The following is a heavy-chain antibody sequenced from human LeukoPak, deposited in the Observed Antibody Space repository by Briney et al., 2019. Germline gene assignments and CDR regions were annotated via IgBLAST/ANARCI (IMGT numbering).Heavy chain of an antibody. V-gene: IGHV4-39*01. CDR3: ARHQWQDAFDI. D-gene: IGHD6-19*01. CDR1: GGSVNSGSYY. CDR2: IYSDGST. Sequence: SETLSLTCTVSGGSVNSGSYYWAWNRQPPGKGLEYIVSIYSDGSTYYNPSLKSRVTVSVDTSKNEFSLRLSSVTAADTAVYYCARHQWQDAFDIWGQGTMVTVSS. J-gene: IGHJ3*02.